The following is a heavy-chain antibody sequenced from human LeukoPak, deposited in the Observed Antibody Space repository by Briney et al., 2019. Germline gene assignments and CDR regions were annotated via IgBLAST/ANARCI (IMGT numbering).Heavy chain of an antibody. D-gene: IGHD2-15*01. CDR2: ISGSGGST. Sequence: GGSLRLSCAASGFTFSSYAMSWVRQAPGKGLEWVSAISGSGGSTYYPDSVKGRFTISRDNSKNTLYLQMNSLRAEDTAVYYCAKDIVVVVAAELPNDAFDIWGQGTMVTVSS. J-gene: IGHJ3*02. CDR1: GFTFSSYA. V-gene: IGHV3-23*01. CDR3: AKDIVVVVAAELPNDAFDI.